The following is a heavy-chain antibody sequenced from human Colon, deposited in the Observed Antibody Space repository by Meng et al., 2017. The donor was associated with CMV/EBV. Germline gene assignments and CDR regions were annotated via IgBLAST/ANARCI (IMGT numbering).Heavy chain of an antibody. Sequence: GESLKISCAASGFTFSSYAMSWVRQAPGKGLEWVSAISGSGGSTYYADSVKGRFTISRDNAKNSLYLQMNSLRAEDTAVYYCARKMVGATLDYWGQGTLVTVSS. J-gene: IGHJ4*02. CDR2: ISGSGGST. CDR3: ARKMVGATLDY. V-gene: IGHV3-23*01. CDR1: GFTFSSYA. D-gene: IGHD1-26*01.